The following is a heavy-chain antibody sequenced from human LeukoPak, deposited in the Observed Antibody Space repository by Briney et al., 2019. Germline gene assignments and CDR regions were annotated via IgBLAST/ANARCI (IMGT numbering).Heavy chain of an antibody. Sequence: PGGSLRLSCAASGFTFSDYYMSWIRQAPGKGLEWVSYISSSGSTIYYADSVKGRFTISRDNAKNSLYLQMNSLRPEDTAVYYCARVGSYYYDSSGYYYPEAFDIWGQGTMVTVSS. CDR3: ARVGSYYYDSSGYYYPEAFDI. V-gene: IGHV3-11*01. CDR1: GFTFSDYY. D-gene: IGHD3-22*01. J-gene: IGHJ3*02. CDR2: ISSSGSTI.